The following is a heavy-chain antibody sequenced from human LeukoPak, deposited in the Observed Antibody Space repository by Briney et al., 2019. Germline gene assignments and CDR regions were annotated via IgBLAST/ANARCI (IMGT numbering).Heavy chain of an antibody. V-gene: IGHV1-2*02. D-gene: IGHD5-24*01. CDR2: INPNRGGT. J-gene: IGHJ3*02. Sequence: ASVKVSCKASGYAFSDYYMHWVRQAPGQGLEWMGWINPNRGGTKYAQKFQGRVTLTRDTSISTAYMELNRVTSDDTAVYYCARGSRDGDSTKAASDIWGRGTMVTVSS. CDR3: ARGSRDGDSTKAASDI. CDR1: GYAFSDYY.